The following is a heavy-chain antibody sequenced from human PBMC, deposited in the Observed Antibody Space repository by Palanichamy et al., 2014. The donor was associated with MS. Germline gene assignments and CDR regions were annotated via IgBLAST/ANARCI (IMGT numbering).Heavy chain of an antibody. D-gene: IGHD1-14*01. CDR1: GYSISSGYY. V-gene: IGHV4-38-2*01. CDR2: IYHSGSI. Sequence: VQLQESGPGLVKPSETLSLTCAVSGYSISSGYYWGWIRQPPGKGLEWIGRIYHSGSIDYNPSLKSRVTISVDTSRNQFSLKLSSVTAADTAVYYCARVTTNWFDPWGQGTLVTVSS. CDR3: ARVTTNWFDP. J-gene: IGHJ5*02.